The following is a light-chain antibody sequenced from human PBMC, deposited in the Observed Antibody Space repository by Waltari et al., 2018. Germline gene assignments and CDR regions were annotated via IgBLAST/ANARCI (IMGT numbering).Light chain of an antibody. V-gene: IGKV3-20*01. J-gene: IGKJ4*01. Sequence: EILLTQSPGTLSVSLGDGATLSCRASQSVKSTSLGWYQQKPGQAPRLLFYGGSRRATGVPDRFSTSGSGTDFTLSISRLEPEDFAVYYCQQYDTSASFGGGTRVEIK. CDR2: GGS. CDR1: QSVKSTS. CDR3: QQYDTSAS.